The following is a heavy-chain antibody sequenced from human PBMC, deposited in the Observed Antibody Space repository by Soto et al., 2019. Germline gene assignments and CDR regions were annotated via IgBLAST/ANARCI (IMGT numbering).Heavy chain of an antibody. CDR2: ISYDGSNK. CDR3: VKQGSSRWYRGIDY. Sequence: GGSLRLSCAASGFTFSSYAMHWVRQAPGKGLEWVAVISYDGSNKYYADSVKGRFTISRDNSKNTLYLQMNSLRAEDTAVYYCVKQGSSRWYRGIDYSGQGPLVTVSS. D-gene: IGHD6-13*01. CDR1: GFTFSSYA. V-gene: IGHV3-30-3*02. J-gene: IGHJ4*02.